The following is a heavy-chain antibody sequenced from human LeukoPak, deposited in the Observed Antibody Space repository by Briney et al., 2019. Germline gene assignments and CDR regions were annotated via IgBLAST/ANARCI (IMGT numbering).Heavy chain of an antibody. CDR3: ARRIAAAGTTLGY. CDR1: GYTFTDYY. CDR2: MNPNSGNT. J-gene: IGHJ4*02. Sequence: GASVKVSCKASGYTFTDYYMHWVRQAPGQGLEWMGWMNPNSGNTGYAQKFQGRVTMTRNTSISTAYMEVSSLGSEDTAVYYCARRIAAAGTTLGYWGQGTLVTVSS. V-gene: IGHV1-8*02. D-gene: IGHD6-13*01.